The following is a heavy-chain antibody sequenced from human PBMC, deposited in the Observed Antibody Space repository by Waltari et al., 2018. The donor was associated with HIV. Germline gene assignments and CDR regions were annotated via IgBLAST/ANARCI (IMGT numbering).Heavy chain of an antibody. CDR3: APRDYGDYQFDY. V-gene: IGHV4-39*01. J-gene: IGHJ4*02. D-gene: IGHD4-17*01. CDR2: VYYSGGT. Sequence: QLQLQESGPGLVKPSETLSPTCSVSGGSIISNVYYWGWIRQPPGKGLEWIGSVYYSGGTYYNPSLKSRVTISVDTSKNQFYLRLRSVTAADTAVYYCAPRDYGDYQFDYWGRGTLVTVSS. CDR1: GGSIISNVYY.